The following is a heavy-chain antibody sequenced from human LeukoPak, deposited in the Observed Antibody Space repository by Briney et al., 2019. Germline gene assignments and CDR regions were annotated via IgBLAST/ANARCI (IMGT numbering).Heavy chain of an antibody. J-gene: IGHJ4*02. D-gene: IGHD4/OR15-4a*01. Sequence: ASVKVSCKTSGYTFTSCAIHWVRQAPGQRLEWMGWINTGNGNTKYSQNFQGRVTITRDTSASTAYMELSSLRSEDTAAYYCARVGGGHYGAPDYWGQGTLVTVSS. CDR1: GYTFTSCA. CDR3: ARVGGGHYGAPDY. V-gene: IGHV1-3*04. CDR2: INTGNGNT.